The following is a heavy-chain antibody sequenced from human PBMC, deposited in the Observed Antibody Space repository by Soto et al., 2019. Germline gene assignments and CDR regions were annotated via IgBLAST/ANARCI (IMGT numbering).Heavy chain of an antibody. Sequence: EVQVLESGGGLVQPGGSLRLSCAASGFTFSRYGMNWVRQAPGKGLEWVSGIRSDGDTTYNADSVKGRFTVSRVTSKNTLYLQMNSLRAEDTAIYYCAKGKGVGATPDGANCWGQGTLVTVSS. D-gene: IGHD1-26*01. CDR3: AKGKGVGATPDGANC. V-gene: IGHV3-23*01. J-gene: IGHJ4*02. CDR2: IRSDGDTT. CDR1: GFTFSRYG.